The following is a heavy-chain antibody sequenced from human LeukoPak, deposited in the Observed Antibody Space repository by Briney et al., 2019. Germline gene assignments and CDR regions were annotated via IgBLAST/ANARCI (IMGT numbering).Heavy chain of an antibody. CDR3: AREVVRIAVADDAFDI. Sequence: GGSLRLSCAASGFTFSSYEMNWVRQAPGKGLEWVSYISSSGSTIYYADSVKGRFTTSRDNAKNSLYLQMNSLRAEDTAVYYCAREVVRIAVADDAFDIWGQGTMVTVSS. J-gene: IGHJ3*02. CDR1: GFTFSSYE. CDR2: ISSSGSTI. D-gene: IGHD6-19*01. V-gene: IGHV3-48*03.